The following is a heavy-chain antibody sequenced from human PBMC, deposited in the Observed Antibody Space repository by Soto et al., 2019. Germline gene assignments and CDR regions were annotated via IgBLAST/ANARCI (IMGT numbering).Heavy chain of an antibody. CDR1: GFIFSYYA. J-gene: IGHJ4*02. Sequence: EVQLLESGGNLVQPGGSLRLSCEASGFIFSYYAMSWVRQAPGKGLEWVSLIRGSEDNTYYADSVKGRFTISRDDSKNTLYLQMNSLRAEDTAVYYCAKDRTHFDYWGQGTLVTVSS. V-gene: IGHV3-23*01. CDR2: IRGSEDNT. CDR3: AKDRTHFDY.